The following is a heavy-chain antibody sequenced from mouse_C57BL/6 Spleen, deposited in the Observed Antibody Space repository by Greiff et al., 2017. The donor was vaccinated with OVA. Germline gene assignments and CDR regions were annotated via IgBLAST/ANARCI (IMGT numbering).Heavy chain of an antibody. CDR1: GYTFTSYW. D-gene: IGHD2-4*01. Sequence: VQLQQSGAELVKPGASVKLSCKASGYTFTSYWMHWVKQRPGQGLEWIGMIHPNSGSTNYNEKFKSKATLTVDKSSSTAYMQLSSLTSEGSAVDYCARSVYYDYDEAYWGQGTLVTVSA. J-gene: IGHJ3*01. CDR2: IHPNSGST. V-gene: IGHV1-64*01. CDR3: ARSVYYDYDEAY.